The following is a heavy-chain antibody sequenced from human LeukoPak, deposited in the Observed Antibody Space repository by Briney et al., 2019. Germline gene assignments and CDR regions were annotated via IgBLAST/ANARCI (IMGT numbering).Heavy chain of an antibody. Sequence: ASVKVSCKASGGTFSSYAISWVRQAPGQGLEWMGGIIPIFGTANYAQKFQGRVTITADESTSTAYMELSSLRSEDTAVHYCARAYYDFWSGYSNYYYGMDVWGQGTTVTVSS. D-gene: IGHD3-3*01. CDR1: GGTFSSYA. V-gene: IGHV1-69*13. CDR3: ARAYYDFWSGYSNYYYGMDV. CDR2: IIPIFGTA. J-gene: IGHJ6*02.